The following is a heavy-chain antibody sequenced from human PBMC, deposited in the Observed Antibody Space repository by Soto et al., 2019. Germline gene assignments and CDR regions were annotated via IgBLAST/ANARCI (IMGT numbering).Heavy chain of an antibody. Sequence: SCPTLVNPTQTLTLTCTFSGFSLSTDDVGVGWIRQPPGKALDWLAVIYWDDDKRYSPSLKSRLTITKDTSKNQVLLTMTNMDPVDTATYFCACSKYSISSFDYWGQGAMVTVYS. CDR1: GFSLSTDDVG. V-gene: IGHV2-5*02. CDR3: ACSKYSISSFDY. J-gene: IGHJ4*02. D-gene: IGHD6-6*01. CDR2: IYWDDDK.